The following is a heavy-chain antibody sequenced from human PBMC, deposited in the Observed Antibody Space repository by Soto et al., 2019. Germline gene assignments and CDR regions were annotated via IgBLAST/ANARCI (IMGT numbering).Heavy chain of an antibody. CDR2: IYYSGST. Sequence: SETLSLTCTVSGGSISSYYWSWIRQPPGKGLEWIGYIYYSGSTNYNPSLKSRVTISVDTSKNQFSLKLSSVTAADTAVYYCARQLARGLLLEGFDYWGQGTLVTVSS. CDR3: ARQLARGLLLEGFDY. D-gene: IGHD2-15*01. J-gene: IGHJ4*02. V-gene: IGHV4-59*08. CDR1: GGSISSYY.